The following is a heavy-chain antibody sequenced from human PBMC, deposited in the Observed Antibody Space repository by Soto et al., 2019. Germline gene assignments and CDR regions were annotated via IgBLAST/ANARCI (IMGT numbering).Heavy chain of an antibody. D-gene: IGHD2-21*02. J-gene: IGHJ6*02. CDR3: ARDPFCGGDCYFGQHFYYGLDV. Sequence: RASVKVSCKASGYTFTSYDINWVRQAPGQGLEWMGWMDPNSDNTGYAQKFQGRVTMTSNTSISTAYMELSSLRSEDTVVYFCARDPFCGGDCYFGQHFYYGLDVWGQGTTVTVSS. CDR1: GYTFTSYD. CDR2: MDPNSDNT. V-gene: IGHV1-8*01.